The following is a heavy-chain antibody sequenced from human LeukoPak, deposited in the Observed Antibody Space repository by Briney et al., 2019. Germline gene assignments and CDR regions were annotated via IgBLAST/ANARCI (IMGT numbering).Heavy chain of an antibody. J-gene: IGHJ5*02. V-gene: IGHV3-53*01. CDR3: IVFGDSNH. D-gene: IGHD4-17*01. Sequence: GGSLRLSCAASGLTGSHNYVSWVRQAPGKGLEWVSAIHTSGDTCYADSVKGRFTISRDTSKNALYLQINSLRVEDTAVYYCIVFGDSNHWGQGTLVTVSS. CDR1: GLTGSHNY. CDR2: IHTSGDT.